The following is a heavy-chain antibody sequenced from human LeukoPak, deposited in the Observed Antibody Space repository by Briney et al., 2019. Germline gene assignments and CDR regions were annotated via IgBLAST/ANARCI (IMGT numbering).Heavy chain of an antibody. CDR2: IYSGGRT. V-gene: IGHV3-66*01. CDR1: GFTVSSNY. Sequence: GGSLRLSCAASGFTVSSNYMSWVRQAPGKGLEWVSVIYSGGRTYYADSVKGRFTISRDNSKNTLYLQMNSLRADDTAVYYCARVDYYGSGSYYKGPTNYYGMDVWGQGTTVTVSS. J-gene: IGHJ6*02. D-gene: IGHD3-10*01. CDR3: ARVDYYGSGSYYKGPTNYYGMDV.